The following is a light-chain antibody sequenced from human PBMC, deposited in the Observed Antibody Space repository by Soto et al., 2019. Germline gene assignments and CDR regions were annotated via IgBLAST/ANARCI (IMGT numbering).Light chain of an antibody. V-gene: IGLV1-44*01. CDR3: AAWDDSLNGHV. CDR1: SSNIGRHT. CDR2: SSD. Sequence: SVLTQPPSASGTPGQRVTISCSGGSSNIGRHTVNWYQQLPGTAPKLLIQSSDKRPSGVPDRFSGSTSGTSGSLAISGLQSEDEADYYCAAWDDSLNGHVFGTGTKLTVL. J-gene: IGLJ1*01.